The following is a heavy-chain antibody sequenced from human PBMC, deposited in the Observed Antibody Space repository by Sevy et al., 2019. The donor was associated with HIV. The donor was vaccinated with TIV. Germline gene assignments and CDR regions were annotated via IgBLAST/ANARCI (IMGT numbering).Heavy chain of an antibody. Sequence: GGSLRLSCVVSGFIPFTFSNYWIHWVRQGPGKGLVWVSRIGPDGRGATYADSVKGRFSVSRDNAKNTVYLKMNSLRPEDTAVYYCAIAHDCGGGTCSHYYGMGVWGQGTTVTVSS. CDR1: GFIPFTFSNYW. D-gene: IGHD2-21*01. J-gene: IGHJ6*02. CDR2: IGPDGRGA. CDR3: AIAHDCGGGTCSHYYGMGV. V-gene: IGHV3-74*01.